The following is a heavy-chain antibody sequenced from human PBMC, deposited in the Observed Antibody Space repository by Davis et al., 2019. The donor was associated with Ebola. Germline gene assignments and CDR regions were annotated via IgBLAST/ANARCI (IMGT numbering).Heavy chain of an antibody. J-gene: IGHJ4*02. Sequence: KVSCKGSGYTFRGYWINWVRQMPGKGLEWMGRIDPSDSYTNYSPSFQGHVTISADKSISTAYLQWSSLKASDTAMYYCARRGDGDLDYWGQGTLVTVSS. CDR3: ARRGDGDLDY. CDR1: GYTFRGYW. CDR2: IDPSDSYT. V-gene: IGHV5-10-1*01. D-gene: IGHD4-17*01.